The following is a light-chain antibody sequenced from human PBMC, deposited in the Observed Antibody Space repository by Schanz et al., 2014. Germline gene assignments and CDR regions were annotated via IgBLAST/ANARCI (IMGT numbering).Light chain of an antibody. CDR1: QSVSSN. CDR2: DAS. J-gene: IGKJ3*01. Sequence: EIVMTQSPATLSVSPGERATLSCRASQSVSSNLAWYQQKPGQAPRLLIYDASNRATGIPARFSGSGSGTDFTLTISSLEPEDFAVYYCQQYGISRFTFGPGTKVDIK. V-gene: IGKV3D-15*01. CDR3: QQYGISRFT.